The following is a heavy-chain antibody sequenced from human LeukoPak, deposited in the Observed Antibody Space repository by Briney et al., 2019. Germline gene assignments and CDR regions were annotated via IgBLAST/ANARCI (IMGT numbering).Heavy chain of an antibody. Sequence: GGSLGLSCAASGFTFSSYAMSWVRQAPGRGLEGVSAISGSGGSTYYADSVKGRFTISRDNSKNTLYLQMNSLRAEDTAVYYCAKDPVTGVVAAPPRWFDPWGQGTLVTVSS. V-gene: IGHV3-23*01. CDR3: AKDPVTGVVAAPPRWFDP. J-gene: IGHJ5*02. D-gene: IGHD2-15*01. CDR2: ISGSGGST. CDR1: GFTFSSYA.